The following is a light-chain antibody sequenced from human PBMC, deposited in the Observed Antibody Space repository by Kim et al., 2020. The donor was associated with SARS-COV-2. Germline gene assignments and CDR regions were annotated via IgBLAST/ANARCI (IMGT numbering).Light chain of an antibody. CDR2: DAP. CDR1: KGVSSD. CDR3: QQRSYVST. Sequence: SLAPGERVTLTGRAGKGVSSDLAWYQQNPGKAPRLFIDDAPNGATGIPARFSGSGLGTDFTLTISSLEPEDSAVYYCQQRSYVSTFGQGTRLEIK. V-gene: IGKV3-11*01. J-gene: IGKJ5*01.